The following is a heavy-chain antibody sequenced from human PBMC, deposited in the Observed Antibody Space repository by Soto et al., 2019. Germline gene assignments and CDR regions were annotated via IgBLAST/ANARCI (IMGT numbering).Heavy chain of an antibody. J-gene: IGHJ6*02. Sequence: QGQLVQSGPEVKKPGASVKVSCKTSGYTFSRYGISWVRQAPGQGLEWMGWISGYNGDTNYAQKVQGRVTMTIDTSTYTAYMELWSLTSDDTAIYYCAKNGQPPYYYYGMDVWGQGTTVTVSS. V-gene: IGHV1-18*01. CDR2: ISGYNGDT. CDR1: GYTFSRYG. CDR3: AKNGQPPYYYYGMDV. D-gene: IGHD2-8*01.